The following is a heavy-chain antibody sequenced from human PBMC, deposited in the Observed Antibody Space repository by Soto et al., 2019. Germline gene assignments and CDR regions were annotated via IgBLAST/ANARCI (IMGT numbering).Heavy chain of an antibody. CDR1: GFIVCNQY. J-gene: IGHJ3*02. V-gene: IGHV3-53*01. Sequence: GGSLRLSCAASGFIVCNQYMSWVRQAPGKGLEWVSVVYIDGGTNYADSVKGRFTIYRDNSKNTVYLQMNSLRAEDTAAYYCAREPLWSGPWPLDAFDIWGQGTTVTVSS. CDR3: AREPLWSGPWPLDAFDI. CDR2: VYIDGGT. D-gene: IGHD3-3*01.